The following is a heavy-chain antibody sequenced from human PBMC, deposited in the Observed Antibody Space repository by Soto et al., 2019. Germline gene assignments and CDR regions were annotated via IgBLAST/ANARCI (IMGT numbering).Heavy chain of an antibody. CDR2: IIPIFGTA. CDR3: ARGLGSNFYSGGNCHLAFDI. CDR1: GYTFTSYG. Sequence: SVKVSCKASGYTFTSYGISWVRQAPGQGLEWMGGIIPIFGTANYAQKFQGRVTITADESTSTAYMELSSLRSEDTAVYYCARGLGSNFYSGGNCHLAFDISSQGTRVTDSS. V-gene: IGHV1-69*13. D-gene: IGHD2-15*01. J-gene: IGHJ3*02.